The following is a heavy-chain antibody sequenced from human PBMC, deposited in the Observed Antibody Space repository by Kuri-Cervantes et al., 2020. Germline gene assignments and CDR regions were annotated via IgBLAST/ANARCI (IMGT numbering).Heavy chain of an antibody. J-gene: IGHJ4*02. V-gene: IGHV3-30-3*01. D-gene: IGHD4-17*01. CDR2: ISYDGSNK. Sequence: GESLKISCTASGFTFGDYAMSWFRQAPGKGLEWVAVISYDGSNKYYADSVKGRFTISRDNSKNTLYLQMNSLRAEDTAVYYCARAGPSPSYGDHPPTFYYFDYWGQGTLVTVSS. CDR3: ARAGPSPSYGDHPPTFYYFDY. CDR1: GFTFGDYA.